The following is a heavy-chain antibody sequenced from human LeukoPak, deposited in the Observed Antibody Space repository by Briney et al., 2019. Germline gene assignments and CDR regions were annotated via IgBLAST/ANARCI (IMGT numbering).Heavy chain of an antibody. CDR3: ARDARIDSSGYYYEYAFDI. CDR1: GFTFSSYA. D-gene: IGHD3-22*01. V-gene: IGHV3-23*01. J-gene: IGHJ3*02. Sequence: QTGGSLRLSCAASGFTFSSYAMSWVRQAPGKGLEWVSAISGSGGSTYYADSVKGRFTISRDNSKSTLYLQMNSLRAEDTAVYYCARDARIDSSGYYYEYAFDIWGQGTMVTVSS. CDR2: ISGSGGST.